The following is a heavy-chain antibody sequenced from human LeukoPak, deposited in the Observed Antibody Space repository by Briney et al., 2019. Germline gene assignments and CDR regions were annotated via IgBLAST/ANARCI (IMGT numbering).Heavy chain of an antibody. CDR2: INPSGGST. CDR3: VRPLEAFGSGSYRPFDY. J-gene: IGHJ4*02. Sequence: ASVKVSCKASGYTFTSYYMHWVRQAPGQGLEWMGIINPSGGSTSYAQKFQGRVTMTRDPSTSTVYMELSSLRSDDTAVYYCVRPLEAFGSGSYRPFDYWGQGTLVVVSS. CDR1: GYTFTSYY. V-gene: IGHV1-46*01. D-gene: IGHD3-10*01.